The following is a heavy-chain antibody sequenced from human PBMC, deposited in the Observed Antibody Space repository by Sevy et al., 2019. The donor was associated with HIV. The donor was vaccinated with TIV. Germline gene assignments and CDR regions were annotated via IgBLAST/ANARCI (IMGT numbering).Heavy chain of an antibody. CDR3: ARDWNGLGYVDY. CDR2: IYSGGTT. V-gene: IGHV3-53*01. Sequence: GGSLRLSCAASGFTVNSNYMTWVRQAPGKGLEWVSVIYSGGTTDYADSVKGRFTISRDNSKNTLYLQMNSLRADDTVVYYCARDWNGLGYVDYWGQGTLVTVSS. J-gene: IGHJ4*02. D-gene: IGHD1-1*01. CDR1: GFTVNSNY.